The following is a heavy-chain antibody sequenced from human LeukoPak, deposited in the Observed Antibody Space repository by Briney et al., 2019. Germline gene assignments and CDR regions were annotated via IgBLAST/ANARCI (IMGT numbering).Heavy chain of an antibody. V-gene: IGHV3-23*01. J-gene: IGHJ6*02. D-gene: IGHD3-22*01. CDR1: GFTFSSYA. CDR3: VKKGSLYDSSGGGFWYYGMDV. Sequence: GGSLRLSCAASGFTFSSYAMSWVRQAPGKGLEWVSAISGSGGSTYYADSVKGRFTISRDNSKNTLYLQMNSLRAEDTAVYYCVKKGSLYDSSGGGFWYYGMDVWGQGTTVTVSS. CDR2: ISGSGGST.